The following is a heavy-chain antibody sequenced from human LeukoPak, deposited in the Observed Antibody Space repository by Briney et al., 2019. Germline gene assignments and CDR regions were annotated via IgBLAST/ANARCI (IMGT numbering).Heavy chain of an antibody. CDR3: ARVLYSTGWYGDHY. CDR2: IRYDGSNK. V-gene: IGHV3-30*02. Sequence: GGSLRLSCAASGFTFSSYAMSWVRQAPGKGLEWVAFIRYDGSNKYYADSVKGRFTISRDNSKNTLYLQMNSLRAEDTAVYYCARVLYSTGWYGDHYWGQGTLVTVSS. J-gene: IGHJ4*02. D-gene: IGHD6-19*01. CDR1: GFTFSSYA.